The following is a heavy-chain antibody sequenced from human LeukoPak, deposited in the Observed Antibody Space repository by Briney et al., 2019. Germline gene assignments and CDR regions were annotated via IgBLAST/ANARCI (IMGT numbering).Heavy chain of an antibody. CDR3: AKEYDYYDSSGYYGY. Sequence: PGGSLRLSCAASGFTFSSYGMHWVRQAPGKGLEWVAVIWYDGSNKYYADSVKGRFTISRDNSKNTLYLQMNSLRAEDTAVYYCAKEYDYYDSSGYYGYWGQGTLVTVSS. CDR2: IWYDGSNK. D-gene: IGHD3-22*01. CDR1: GFTFSSYG. V-gene: IGHV3-30*02. J-gene: IGHJ4*02.